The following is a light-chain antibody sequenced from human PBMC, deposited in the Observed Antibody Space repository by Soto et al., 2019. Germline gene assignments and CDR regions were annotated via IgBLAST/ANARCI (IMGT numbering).Light chain of an antibody. CDR3: HQVYTYPRT. CDR1: QSISSY. J-gene: IGKJ1*01. Sequence: DIQMSQPPSSLSASLGDRVTTTCRASQSISSYLNWYQQKPGKAPKLLIYAASSLQSGVPSRFSGSGSGTDFTLTISSLQPEDFATYYCHQVYTYPRTFGQGTKVDIK. CDR2: AAS. V-gene: IGKV1-39*01.